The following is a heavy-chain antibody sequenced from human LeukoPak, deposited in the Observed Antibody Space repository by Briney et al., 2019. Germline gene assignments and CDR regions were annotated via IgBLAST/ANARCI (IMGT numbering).Heavy chain of an antibody. Sequence: SETLSLTCTVSGGSISSYYWSWIRQPSGKGLEWIGYIYYSGSTNYNPSLKSRVTISVDTSKNQFSLKLSSVTAADTAVYYCARDLDSSGYSDYWGQGTLVTVSS. V-gene: IGHV4-59*01. CDR1: GGSISSYY. D-gene: IGHD3-22*01. CDR3: ARDLDSSGYSDY. J-gene: IGHJ4*02. CDR2: IYYSGST.